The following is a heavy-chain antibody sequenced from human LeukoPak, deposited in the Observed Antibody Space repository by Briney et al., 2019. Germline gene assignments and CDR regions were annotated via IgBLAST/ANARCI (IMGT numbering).Heavy chain of an antibody. D-gene: IGHD3-22*01. J-gene: IGHJ6*03. V-gene: IGHV3-7*01. CDR1: GFTFSSYW. CDR2: IKQDGSEK. CDR3: ARGPRRYYSSGYGKYYYYYYMDV. Sequence: GGSLRLSCAASGFTFSSYWMSWVRQAPGKGLEWVANIKQDGSEKYYVDSVKGRFTISRDNAKNSLYLQMNSLRAGDTAVYYCARGPRRYYSSGYGKYYYYYYMDVWGKGTTVTVSS.